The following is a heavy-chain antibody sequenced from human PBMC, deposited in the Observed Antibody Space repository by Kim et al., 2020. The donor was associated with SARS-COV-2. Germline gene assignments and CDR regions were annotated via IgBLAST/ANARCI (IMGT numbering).Heavy chain of an antibody. CDR2: IIPIFGTA. V-gene: IGHV1-69*06. CDR1: GGTFSSYA. D-gene: IGHD3-10*01. J-gene: IGHJ3*02. CDR3: ARDSPLGTSGDAFIS. Sequence: SVKVSCKASGGTFSSYAISWVRQAPGQGLEWMGGIIPIFGTANYAQKFQGRVTITADKSTSTAYMELSSLRSEDTAVYYCARDSPLGTSGDAFISGAKGQWSPSLQ.